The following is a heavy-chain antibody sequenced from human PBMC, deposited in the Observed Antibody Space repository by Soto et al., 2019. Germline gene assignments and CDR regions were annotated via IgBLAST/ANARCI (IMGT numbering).Heavy chain of an antibody. J-gene: IGHJ6*02. CDR3: ARCVCTSSWYYYYYGIDV. CDR2: ISAYNGNT. Sequence: ASVKVSCKASGYTFTSYGISWVRQAPGQGLEWMGWISAYNGNTYYAQKLQGRVTMTTDTSTSTAYMELRSLRSDDTAVYYCARCVCTSSWYYYYYGIDVWGQGTTVTVSS. D-gene: IGHD6-13*01. V-gene: IGHV1-18*01. CDR1: GYTFTSYG.